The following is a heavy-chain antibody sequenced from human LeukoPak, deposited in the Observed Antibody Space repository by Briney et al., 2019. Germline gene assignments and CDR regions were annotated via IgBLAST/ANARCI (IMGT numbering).Heavy chain of an antibody. CDR2: IYYSGST. CDR3: ASVIAAAGTGLAYYYYYMDV. Sequence: PSETLSLTCTVSGGSISSYYWSWIRQPPGKGLEWIGYIYYSGSTNYNPSLKSRVTISVDTSKNQFSLKLSSVTAADTAVYYCASVIAAAGTGLAYYYYYMDVWGKGTTVTVSS. D-gene: IGHD6-13*01. CDR1: GGSISSYY. V-gene: IGHV4-59*01. J-gene: IGHJ6*03.